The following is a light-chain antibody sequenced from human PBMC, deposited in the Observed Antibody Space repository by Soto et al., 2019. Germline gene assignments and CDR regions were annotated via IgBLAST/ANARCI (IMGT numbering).Light chain of an antibody. CDR3: QRSPRYPRA. V-gene: IGKV1-8*01. CDR1: QGISSC. J-gene: IGKJ1*01. CDR2: AAS. Sequence: AIRMTQSPSFVSASTGDRVTITCRASQGISSCLAWYHHKPGRAPKLLIHAASRLHSGVPSRFSGSGSGTEFTLTIASLQPEDFATYYCQRSPRYPRAFGRGTKVEMK.